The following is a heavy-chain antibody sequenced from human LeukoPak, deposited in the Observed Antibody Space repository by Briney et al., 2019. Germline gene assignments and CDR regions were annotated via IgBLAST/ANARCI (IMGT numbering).Heavy chain of an antibody. CDR2: INPNSGGT. V-gene: IGHV1-2*02. CDR3: ARPLRWSKGGAAFDI. J-gene: IGHJ3*02. D-gene: IGHD4-23*01. CDR1: GYTLTSYY. Sequence: ASVKVSCKASGYTLTSYYMHWVRQAPGQGLEWMGWINPNSGGTNYAQKFQGRVTMTRDTSISTAYMELSSLRSDDTAVYYCARPLRWSKGGAAFDIWGQGTMVTVSS.